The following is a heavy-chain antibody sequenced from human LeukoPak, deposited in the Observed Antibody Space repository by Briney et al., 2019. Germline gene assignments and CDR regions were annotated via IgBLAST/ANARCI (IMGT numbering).Heavy chain of an antibody. CDR1: GGSISSGGYY. D-gene: IGHD4-17*01. CDR2: IYYSGST. CDR3: ARDPGSYGDYGDYD. V-gene: IGHV4-30-2*01. Sequence: SQTLSLTCTVSGGSISSGGYYWSWIRQPPGKGLEWIGYIYYSGSTYYNPSLKSRVTISVDRSKNQFSLKLSSVTAADTAVYYCARDPGSYGDYGDYDWGQGTLATVSS. J-gene: IGHJ4*02.